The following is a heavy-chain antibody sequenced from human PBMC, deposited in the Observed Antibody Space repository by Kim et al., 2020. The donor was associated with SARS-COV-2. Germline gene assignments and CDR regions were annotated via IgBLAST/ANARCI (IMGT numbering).Heavy chain of an antibody. D-gene: IGHD3-9*01. V-gene: IGHV3-30*18. Sequence: GGSLRLSCAASGFTFSSYGMHWVRQAPGKGLEWVAVISYDGSNKYYADSVKGRFTISRDNSKNTLYLQMNSLRAEDTAVYYCAKDRRDWLLQPYYFDYWG. CDR3: AKDRRDWLLQPYYFDY. CDR1: GFTFSSYG. J-gene: IGHJ4*01. CDR2: ISYDGSNK.